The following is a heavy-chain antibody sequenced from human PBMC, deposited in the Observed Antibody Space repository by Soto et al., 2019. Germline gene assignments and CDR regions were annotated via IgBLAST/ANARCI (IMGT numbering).Heavy chain of an antibody. D-gene: IGHD4-17*01. CDR3: AREKDTDYYYYGMDV. CDR2: INSDGSIT. V-gene: IGHV3-74*01. Sequence: PGRSLRLSCAASGFTFSSYWMHWVRKAPGKGLVWVSRINSDGSITSYADSVKGRFTISRDNAKNTLYLQMNSLRAEDTAVYYCAREKDTDYYYYGMDVWGQGTTVTVSS. J-gene: IGHJ6*02. CDR1: GFTFSSYW.